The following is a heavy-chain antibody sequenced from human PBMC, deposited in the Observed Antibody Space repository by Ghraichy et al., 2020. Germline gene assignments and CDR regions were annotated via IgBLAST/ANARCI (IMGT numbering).Heavy chain of an antibody. J-gene: IGHJ3*02. D-gene: IGHD2-15*01. Sequence: ASVKVSCKASGYTFTGYYMHWVRQAPGQGLEWMGWINPNSGNTNYAQKFQGRVTMTRDTSISTAYMELSRLRSDDTAVYYCAGSAVAGDAFYIWGQGTMVTVSS. CDR2: INPNSGNT. CDR1: GYTFTGYY. CDR3: AGSAVAGDAFYI. V-gene: IGHV1-2*02.